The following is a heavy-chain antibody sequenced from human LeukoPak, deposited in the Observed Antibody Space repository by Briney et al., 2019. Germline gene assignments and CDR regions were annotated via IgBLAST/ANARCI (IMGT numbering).Heavy chain of an antibody. J-gene: IGHJ4*02. CDR3: ARDHALWSNCFDY. V-gene: IGHV1-18*01. Sequence: ASVKVSCKTSGYSFTDHGITWVRQAPGQGLEWMGWISARNGNTNFSQRLQGRVTMTTDTSTSTAYMELRGLTSDDTAVYYCARDHALWSNCFDYWGQGTLVTASS. D-gene: IGHD2-21*01. CDR1: GYSFTDHG. CDR2: ISARNGNT.